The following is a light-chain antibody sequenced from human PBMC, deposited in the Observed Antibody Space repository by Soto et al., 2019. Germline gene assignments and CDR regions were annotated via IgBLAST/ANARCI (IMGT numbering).Light chain of an antibody. CDR2: AAS. J-gene: IGKJ5*01. CDR3: QQRSNWPIT. Sequence: DIQITQSPSSLSASVGDRVTMACRASQSISSYLNWYQQKPGKAPKLLIYAASSLQSGVPSRFSGSGSGTDFTLTISSLQPEDFAVYYCQQRSNWPITFGQGTRLEIK. V-gene: IGKV1-39*01. CDR1: QSISSY.